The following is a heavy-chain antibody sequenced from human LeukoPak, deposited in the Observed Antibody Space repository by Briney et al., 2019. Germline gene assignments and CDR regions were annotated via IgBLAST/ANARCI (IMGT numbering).Heavy chain of an antibody. Sequence: GGSVRLSCAASGFTFNTHGMNWVRQAPGKGLEWVSFIDTTTSYKYYADSVKGRFTISRDNAKNSLYLQMNSLRADDAALYYCARGRSITILRGVAISDGFDIWGQGTMVTVSS. J-gene: IGHJ3*02. CDR1: GFTFNTHG. CDR3: ARGRSITILRGVAISDGFDI. CDR2: IDTTTSYK. V-gene: IGHV3-21*01. D-gene: IGHD3-10*01.